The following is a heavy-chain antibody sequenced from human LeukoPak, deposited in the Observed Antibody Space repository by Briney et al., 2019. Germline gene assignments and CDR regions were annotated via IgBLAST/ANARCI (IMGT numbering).Heavy chain of an antibody. D-gene: IGHD6-13*01. Sequence: SETLSLTCTVSGGSISSYYWSWIRQPPGKGLEWIGYIYYSGSTNYNPSLKSRVTISVDTSKNQFSLKLSSVTAADTAVYYCARVGIAAAGTPFDPWGQGTLVTVSS. CDR1: GGSISSYY. J-gene: IGHJ5*02. CDR3: ARVGIAAAGTPFDP. CDR2: IYYSGST. V-gene: IGHV4-59*01.